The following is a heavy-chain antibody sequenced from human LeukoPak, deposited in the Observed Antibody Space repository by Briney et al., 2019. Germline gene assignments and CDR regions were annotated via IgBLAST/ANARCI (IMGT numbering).Heavy chain of an antibody. J-gene: IGHJ3*02. CDR2: IYYSGST. CDR3: ARDWAAYYYDSSDHDAFDI. D-gene: IGHD3-22*01. CDR1: GFTFSSYA. V-gene: IGHV4-39*07. Sequence: GSLRLSCAASGFTFSSYAMSWVRQPPGKGLEWIGSIYYSGSTYYNPSLKSRVTISVDTSKNQFSLKLSSVTAADTAVYYCARDWAAYYYDSSDHDAFDIWGQGTMVTVSS.